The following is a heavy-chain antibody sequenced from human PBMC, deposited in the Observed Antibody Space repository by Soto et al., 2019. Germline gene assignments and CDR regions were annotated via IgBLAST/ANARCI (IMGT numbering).Heavy chain of an antibody. J-gene: IGHJ4*02. CDR1: GGSFSGYY. Sequence: SETLSLTCAVYGGSFSGYYWSWIRQPPGKGLEWIGEINHSGSTNYNPSLKSRVTISVDTSKNQFSLKLSSVTAADTAVYYCARTRIAAAGNDYWGQGTLVTVSS. CDR2: INHSGST. V-gene: IGHV4-34*01. D-gene: IGHD6-13*01. CDR3: ARTRIAAAGNDY.